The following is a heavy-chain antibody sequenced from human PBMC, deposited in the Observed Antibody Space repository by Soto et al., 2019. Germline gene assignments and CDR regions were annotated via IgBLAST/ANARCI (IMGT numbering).Heavy chain of an antibody. J-gene: IGHJ5*02. CDR1: GDSISSDNYY. CDR2: ISYSGRT. CDR3: ASQPLMTVFGVASGRWFDP. D-gene: IGHD3-3*01. V-gene: IGHV4-39*01. Sequence: SETLSLTCSVSGDSISSDNYYWGWIRQPPGKGLEWIGSISYSGRTYYNPSLKSRVTISVDTSKNQFSLKVRSVPAADTAMYYCASQPLMTVFGVASGRWFDPWGQGTLVTVSS.